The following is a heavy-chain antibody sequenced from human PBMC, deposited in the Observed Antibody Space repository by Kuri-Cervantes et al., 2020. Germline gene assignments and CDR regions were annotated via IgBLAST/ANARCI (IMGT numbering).Heavy chain of an antibody. J-gene: IGHJ6*02. CDR1: GFTFSSYA. D-gene: IGHD6-19*01. V-gene: IGHV4-34*01. Sequence: ESLKISCAASGFTFSSYAMSWVRQAPGKGLEWIGEINHSGSTNYNPSLKSRVTISVDTSKNQFFLKLSSVTAADTAVYYCARRNQVYSSGWYGSASSSMDVWGQGTTVTVSS. CDR3: ARRNQVYSSGWYGSASSSMDV. CDR2: INHSGST.